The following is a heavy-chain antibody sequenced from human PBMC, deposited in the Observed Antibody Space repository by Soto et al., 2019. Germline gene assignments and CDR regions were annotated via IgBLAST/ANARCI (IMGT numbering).Heavy chain of an antibody. CDR1: GFTFSSYA. CDR3: AKDLVGSNADYYDY. V-gene: IGHV3-23*01. CDR2: ISGSGGST. Sequence: EVQLLESGGGLVQPAGSLRLSCAASGFTFSSYAMSWVRQAPGKGMEWVAAISGSGGSTYYADSVKGRFTISRENSKNTLYLQRNSLRAEDAAVYYCAKDLVGSNADYYDYWGQGTLVTVSS. D-gene: IGHD2-15*01. J-gene: IGHJ4*02.